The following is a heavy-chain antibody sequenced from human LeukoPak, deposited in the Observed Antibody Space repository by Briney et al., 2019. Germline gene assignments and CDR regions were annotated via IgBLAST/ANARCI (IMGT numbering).Heavy chain of an antibody. Sequence: PGGSLRLSCAASGFTFSSYSMNWVRQAPGKGLEWVSYINSRSSSIDYTDSVKGRFAISRENAKSSLYPQMNSLRAEDTAVYYCAREPPVGNEAFDVWGQGTMVTVSS. V-gene: IGHV3-48*04. J-gene: IGHJ3*01. CDR2: INSRSSSI. CDR3: AREPPVGNEAFDV. CDR1: GFTFSSYS. D-gene: IGHD1-26*01.